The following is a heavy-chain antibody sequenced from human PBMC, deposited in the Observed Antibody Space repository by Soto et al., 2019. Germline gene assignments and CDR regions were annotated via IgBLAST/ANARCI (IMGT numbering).Heavy chain of an antibody. CDR2: TSPNSGNT. J-gene: IGHJ6*02. CDR3: VKDRDSNSWPSRDV. V-gene: IGHV1-18*01. D-gene: IGHD3-22*01. Sequence: ASVKVSCKTSGYTFTRNGISWVRQAPGQGLEWMGWTSPNSGNTKYAQKLQGRVIMTTDTSTSTAYMELRSLRSDDTAVYYCVKDRDSNSWPSRDVWGPGTTVTVSS. CDR1: GYTFTRNG.